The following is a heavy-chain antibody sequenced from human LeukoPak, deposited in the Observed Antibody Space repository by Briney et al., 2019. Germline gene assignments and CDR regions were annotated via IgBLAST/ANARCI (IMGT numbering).Heavy chain of an antibody. J-gene: IGHJ4*02. CDR1: GYTFTSYG. CDR2: ISAYNGNT. CDR3: ARDRIHRAGKKFDY. V-gene: IGHV1-18*01. D-gene: IGHD2-21*01. Sequence: ASVKVSCKASGYTFTSYGISWVRQAPGQGLEWMGWISAYNGNTDYAQKLQGRVTMTTDTSTSTAYMELRSLRSDDTAVYYCARDRIHRAGKKFDYWGQGTLVTVSS.